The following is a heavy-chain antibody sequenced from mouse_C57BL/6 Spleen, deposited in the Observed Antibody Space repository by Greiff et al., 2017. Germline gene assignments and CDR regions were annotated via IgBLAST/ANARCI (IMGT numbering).Heavy chain of an antibody. J-gene: IGHJ1*03. V-gene: IGHV5-4*03. CDR1: GFTFSSYA. Sequence: DVMLVESGGGLVKPGGSLKLSCAASGFTFSSYAMSWVRQTPEKRLEWVATISDGGSYTYYPDNVKGRFTISRDNAKNNLYLQMSHLKSEDTAMYYCARGHITTVVATNWYFDVWGTGTTVTVSS. CDR2: ISDGGSYT. CDR3: ARGHITTVVATNWYFDV. D-gene: IGHD1-1*01.